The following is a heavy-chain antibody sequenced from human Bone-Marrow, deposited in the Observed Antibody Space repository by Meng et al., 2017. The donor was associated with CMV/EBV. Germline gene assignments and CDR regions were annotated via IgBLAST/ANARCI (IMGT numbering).Heavy chain of an antibody. V-gene: IGHV3-15*01. J-gene: IGHJ6*02. CDR3: TTDSRQTFCSSTSGYLYYSGMAV. Sequence: GESLNISWAASEFTFSNALISWVRQAPRKGLEWVGRIKSKTDGGTTDYAAPVKGRFNISRDDSKNTLYLQMNRLKTEDTAVYYCTTDSRQTFCSSTSGYLYYSGMAVWGQGTTVTVS. D-gene: IGHD2-2*01. CDR2: IKSKTDGGTT. CDR1: EFTFSNAL.